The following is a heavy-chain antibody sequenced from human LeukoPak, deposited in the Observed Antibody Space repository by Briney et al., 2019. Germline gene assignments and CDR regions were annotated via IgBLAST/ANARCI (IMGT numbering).Heavy chain of an antibody. CDR1: GYTLTAYY. Sequence: GASVQVSCRASGYTLTAYYMHWVRQAPGQGLEWMGRINPSSGDTRYAQKFQGRVTITRDTSISTAYMELSSLRSEDTAVYYCASGTGYKYNWFDPWGQGTLVTVSS. V-gene: IGHV1-2*06. J-gene: IGHJ5*02. CDR2: INPSSGDT. CDR3: ASGTGYKYNWFDP. D-gene: IGHD5-24*01.